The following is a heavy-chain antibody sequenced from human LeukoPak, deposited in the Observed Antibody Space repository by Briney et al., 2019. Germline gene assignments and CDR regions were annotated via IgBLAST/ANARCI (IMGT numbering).Heavy chain of an antibody. J-gene: IGHJ5*02. CDR2: IKPDGSEK. V-gene: IGHV3-7*01. CDR3: AKGHTSLAP. CDR1: GFTFSSFW. D-gene: IGHD3-16*01. Sequence: GGSLRLSCAASGFTFSSFWMTWVRQAPGKGLEWVASIKPDGSEKYYVDSVKGRFTISRDNAKNSLYLQMNSLRVEDMAVFYCAKGHTSLAPRGQGTLVTVSS.